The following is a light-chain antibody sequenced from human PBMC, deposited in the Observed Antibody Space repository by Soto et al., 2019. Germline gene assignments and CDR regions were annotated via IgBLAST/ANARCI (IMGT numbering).Light chain of an antibody. V-gene: IGKV1-27*01. CDR2: AAS. Sequence: DIQMTQSPSSLSASVGDRVTITCRASQDIYNYLAWYQQKPGKVPKLLIYAASTLHSGVPSRFSGSGSGTDFTLTISSLQAEDVATYYCQKYNSAPWTFGQGTKVEIK. J-gene: IGKJ1*01. CDR1: QDIYNY. CDR3: QKYNSAPWT.